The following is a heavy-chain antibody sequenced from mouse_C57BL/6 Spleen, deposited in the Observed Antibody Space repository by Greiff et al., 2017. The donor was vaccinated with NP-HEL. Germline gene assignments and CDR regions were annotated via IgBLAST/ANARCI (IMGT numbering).Heavy chain of an antibody. CDR3: ARLDY. V-gene: IGHV3-6*01. Sequence: EVKLQESGPFLFKPSQSLSLTCSVTGYSITSGYYWNWIRQFPGNKLEWMGYISYDGSNNYNPSLKNRISITRDTSKNQFFLKLNSVTTEDTATYYCARLDYWGQGTSVTVSS. CDR1: GYSITSGYY. CDR2: ISYDGSN. J-gene: IGHJ4*01.